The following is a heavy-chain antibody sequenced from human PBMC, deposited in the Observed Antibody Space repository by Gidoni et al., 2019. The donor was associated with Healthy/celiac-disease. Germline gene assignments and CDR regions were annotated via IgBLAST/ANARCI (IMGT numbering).Heavy chain of an antibody. D-gene: IGHD3-3*01. CDR1: GGTFSSYA. CDR2: IIPILGIA. J-gene: IGHJ6*02. CDR3: ATIFGSTGSYYYYYYGMDV. Sequence: QVQLVQSGAEVKKPGSSVKVSCKASGGTFSSYAISWVRQAPGQGLEWMGRIIPILGIANYAQKFQGRVTITADKSTSTAYMELSSLRSEDTAVYYCATIFGSTGSYYYYYYGMDVWGQGTTVTVSS. V-gene: IGHV1-69*04.